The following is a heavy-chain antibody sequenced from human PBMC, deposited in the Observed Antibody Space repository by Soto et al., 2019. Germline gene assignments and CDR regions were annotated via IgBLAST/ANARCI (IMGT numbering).Heavy chain of an antibody. J-gene: IGHJ5*02. CDR3: ARDSKFWSCYYIRFDP. V-gene: IGHV1-18*04. D-gene: IGHD3-3*01. Sequence: ASVKVSCKASGYTFTSYGISWVRQAPGQGLEWMGWISAYNGKTNYAQKLQGRVTMTTDTSTSTAYMELRSLRSDDTAVYYCARDSKFWSCYYIRFDPWGQGTLVNVSS. CDR1: GYTFTSYG. CDR2: ISAYNGKT.